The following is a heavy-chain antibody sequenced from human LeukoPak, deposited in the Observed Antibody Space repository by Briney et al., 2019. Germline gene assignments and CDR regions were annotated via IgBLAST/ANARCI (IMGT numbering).Heavy chain of an antibody. Sequence: GRPLRLSCAASGFTFEDYAMHWVRQAPGKALEWVSGINWARYIEDYPDSVRGRFTISRDNVKNSLYLQMNSLRPEDTALYYCVKDNVASSCVDCPLGAAFDVWGPGTMVTVSS. CDR2: INWARYIE. D-gene: IGHD2-21*01. CDR3: VKDNVASSCVDCPLGAAFDV. CDR1: GFTFEDYA. J-gene: IGHJ3*01. V-gene: IGHV3-9*01.